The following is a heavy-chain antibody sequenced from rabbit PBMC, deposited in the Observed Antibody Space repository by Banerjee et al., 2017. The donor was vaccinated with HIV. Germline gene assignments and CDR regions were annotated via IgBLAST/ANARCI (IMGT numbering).Heavy chain of an antibody. CDR1: GFSFTNNYV. J-gene: IGHJ4*01. Sequence: QELLEESGGDLVKPEGSLKLTCTSSGFSFTNNYVMCWVRQAPGKGLEYIACVYGGNSIAYYASWAKGRFTISTTSSTTVTLQMTSLTAADTATYFGASGYSDIVFNLWGPGTLVTVS. CDR2: VYGGNSIA. D-gene: IGHD1-1*01. V-gene: IGHV1S45*01. CDR3: ASGYSDIVFNL.